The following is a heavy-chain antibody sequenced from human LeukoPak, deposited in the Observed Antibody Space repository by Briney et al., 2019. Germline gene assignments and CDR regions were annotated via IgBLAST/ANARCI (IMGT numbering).Heavy chain of an antibody. CDR2: MDTNTGDP. Sequence: ASGRVSCKASGYTFTNHSINWVRQAQGEGVEYMGWMDTNTGDPTYANALTGRIVFSLDTSGSTAYMKIRSLKTEHTAVYFCARRSMVQHLDVWGKGTPVTVSS. V-gene: IGHV7-4-1*01. CDR3: ARRSMVQHLDV. CDR1: GYTFTNHS. J-gene: IGHJ6*04. D-gene: IGHD3-10*01.